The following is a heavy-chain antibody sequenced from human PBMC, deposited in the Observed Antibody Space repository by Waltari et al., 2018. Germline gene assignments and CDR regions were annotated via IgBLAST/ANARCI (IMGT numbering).Heavy chain of an antibody. D-gene: IGHD4-17*01. Sequence: EVQLVESGGVVVQPGGSLRLSCAASGFTFDDYAMHWVRQAPGKGLGWVSLISWDGGSTYYADSVKGRFTISRDNSKNSLYLQMNSLRAEDTALYYCAKDTLGRSYGDYIPYYYYYMDVWGKGTTVTVSS. CDR2: ISWDGGST. CDR3: AKDTLGRSYGDYIPYYYYYMDV. J-gene: IGHJ6*03. V-gene: IGHV3-43D*04. CDR1: GFTFDDYA.